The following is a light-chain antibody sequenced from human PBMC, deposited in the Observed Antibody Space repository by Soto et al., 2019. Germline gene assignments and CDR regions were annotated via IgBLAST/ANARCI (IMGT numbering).Light chain of an antibody. J-gene: IGKJ1*01. Sequence: DIQMTQSPSSLSASVGDRVTITCRASQTITNYLNWHQQKPGKAPQLLIYSASTLLSGVPSRFTGGGSGTDFTLTIDSLQPEDFATYYCQQSYSSPWTFGQGTKVEIK. CDR1: QTITNY. CDR3: QQSYSSPWT. CDR2: SAS. V-gene: IGKV1-39*01.